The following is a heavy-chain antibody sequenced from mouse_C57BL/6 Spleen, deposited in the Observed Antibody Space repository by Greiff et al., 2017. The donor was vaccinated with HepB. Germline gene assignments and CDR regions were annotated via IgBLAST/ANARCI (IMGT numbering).Heavy chain of an antibody. V-gene: IGHV1-69*01. CDR2: IDPSDSYT. D-gene: IGHD1-2*01. J-gene: IGHJ3*01. CDR3: ARSLRLFAY. CDR1: GYTFTSYW. Sequence: QLQQPGAELVMPGASVKLSCKASGYTFTSYWMHWVKQRPGQGLEWIGEIDPSDSYTNYNQKFKGKSTLTVDKSSSTAYMQLSSLTSEDSAVYYCARSLRLFAYWGQGTLVTVSA.